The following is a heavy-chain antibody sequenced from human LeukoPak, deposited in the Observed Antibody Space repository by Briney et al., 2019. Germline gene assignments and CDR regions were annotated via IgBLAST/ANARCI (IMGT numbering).Heavy chain of an antibody. CDR2: IYTSGST. V-gene: IGHV4-4*07. CDR1: GGSISSYY. Sequence: SETLSLTCTVSGGSISSYYWSWIRQPAGKGLEWIGRIYTSGSTNYNPSLKSRVTMSVDTSKNQFSLKLSSVTAADTAVYYCAGSEYYDSSGYFDYWGQGTLVTVSS. D-gene: IGHD3-22*01. CDR3: AGSEYYDSSGYFDY. J-gene: IGHJ4*02.